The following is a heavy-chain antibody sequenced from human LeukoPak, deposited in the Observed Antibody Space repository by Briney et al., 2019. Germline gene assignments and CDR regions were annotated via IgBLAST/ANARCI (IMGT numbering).Heavy chain of an antibody. J-gene: IGHJ6*02. D-gene: IGHD3-10*02. CDR3: ARTTVFPYYYYGMDV. CDR1: GGSIGRYY. CDR2: IYYNGST. V-gene: IGHV4-59*01. Sequence: IPSETLSLTCTVSGGSIGRYYWSWIRQPPGKGLEWIGYIYYNGSTYCSPSLKSRVTISLDTSNNQFSLKLSSVTAADTAVYYCARTTVFPYYYYGMDVWGQGTTVTVSS.